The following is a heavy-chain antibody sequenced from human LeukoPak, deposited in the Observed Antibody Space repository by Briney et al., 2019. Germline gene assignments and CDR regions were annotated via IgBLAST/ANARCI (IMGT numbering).Heavy chain of an antibody. CDR2: IYHSGST. J-gene: IGHJ5*02. Sequence: PSETLSLTCAVSGGSISSGGYSWSWIRQPPGKGLEWIGYIYHSGSTYYNPSLKSRVTISVDRSKNQFPLKLSSVTAADTAVYYCARQVYCSSTSCSELDWFDPWGQGTLVTVSS. D-gene: IGHD2-2*01. CDR3: ARQVYCSSTSCSELDWFDP. V-gene: IGHV4-30-2*01. CDR1: GGSISSGGYS.